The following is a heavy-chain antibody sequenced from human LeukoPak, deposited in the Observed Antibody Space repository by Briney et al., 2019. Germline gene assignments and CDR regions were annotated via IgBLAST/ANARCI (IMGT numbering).Heavy chain of an antibody. J-gene: IGHJ3*02. D-gene: IGHD1-14*01. CDR2: IYYSGST. Sequence: ASETLSLTCTVSGGSISSYYWSWIRQPPGKGLEWIGYIYYSGSTNYNPSLKSRVTISVDTSKNQFSLKLSSVTAAGTAVYYCARDSDRDAFDIWGQGTMVTVSS. CDR1: GGSISSYY. V-gene: IGHV4-59*01. CDR3: ARDSDRDAFDI.